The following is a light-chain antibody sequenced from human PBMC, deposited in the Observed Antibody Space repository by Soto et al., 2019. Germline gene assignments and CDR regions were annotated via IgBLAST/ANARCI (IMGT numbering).Light chain of an antibody. CDR2: DAS. V-gene: IGKV3-11*01. Sequence: EIVLTQSPATLSFSPGERATLSCRASQSVSSYLAWYQQKPGQAPRLLIYDASNRATGIPARFSGSGSGTDFTLTISSLEPEDFAVYYCQQRSNWRTWTFGQGTKVDI. J-gene: IGKJ1*01. CDR3: QQRSNWRTWT. CDR1: QSVSSY.